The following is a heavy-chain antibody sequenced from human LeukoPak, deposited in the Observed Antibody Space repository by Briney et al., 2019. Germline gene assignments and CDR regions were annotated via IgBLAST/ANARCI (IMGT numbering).Heavy chain of an antibody. J-gene: IGHJ4*02. V-gene: IGHV3-33*06. Sequence: GRSLRLSCAASGFTFSSYGMHWVRQAPGKGLEWVAVIWYDGSNKYYADSVKGRFTISRDNSKNTLYLQMNSLRAEDTAVYYCAKDQGGSWPYYFDYWGQGTLVTVSS. CDR1: GFTFSSYG. D-gene: IGHD6-13*01. CDR2: IWYDGSNK. CDR3: AKDQGGSWPYYFDY.